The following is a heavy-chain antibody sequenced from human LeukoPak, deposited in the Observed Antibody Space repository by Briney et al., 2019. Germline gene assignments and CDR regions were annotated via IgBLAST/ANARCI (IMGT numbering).Heavy chain of an antibody. J-gene: IGHJ3*02. CDR3: ARVEGGMTTVTRGTFDI. Sequence: SETLSLTCTVSGGSISSYNYYRGWIRQPPGKGLEWIGTIYYSGSTYYNPSLNSRVTISVDTSKNQFSLKLSSVTAADTAVYYCARVEGGMTTVTRGTFDIWGQGTMVTFSS. CDR2: IYYSGST. D-gene: IGHD4-17*01. CDR1: GGSISSYNYY. V-gene: IGHV4-39*07.